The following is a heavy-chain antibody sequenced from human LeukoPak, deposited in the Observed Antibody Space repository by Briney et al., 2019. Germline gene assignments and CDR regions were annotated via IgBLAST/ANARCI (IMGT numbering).Heavy chain of an antibody. Sequence: SETLSLTCTVSGGSISSSSYYWGWIRQPPGKGLEWIGSIYYSGSTYYNPSLKSRVTISVDTSKNQFSLKLSSVTAADTAVYYCARGIRGVIITYFDYWGQGTLVTVSS. D-gene: IGHD3-10*01. CDR1: GGSISSSSYY. CDR2: IYYSGST. V-gene: IGHV4-39*07. J-gene: IGHJ4*02. CDR3: ARGIRGVIITYFDY.